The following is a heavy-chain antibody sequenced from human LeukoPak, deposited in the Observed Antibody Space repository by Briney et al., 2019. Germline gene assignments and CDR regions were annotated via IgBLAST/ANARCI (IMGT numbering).Heavy chain of an antibody. CDR3: ARDSSSSWYGDAFDI. D-gene: IGHD6-13*01. V-gene: IGHV3-7*01. Sequence: GGSLRLSCAASGFTFSSYWMSWVRQAPGKGLEWVANIKQDGSERYYVDSVKGRFTISRDNAKNSLYLQMNSLRAEDTAVYYCARDSSSSWYGDAFDIWGQGTMVTVSS. CDR2: IKQDGSER. CDR1: GFTFSSYW. J-gene: IGHJ3*02.